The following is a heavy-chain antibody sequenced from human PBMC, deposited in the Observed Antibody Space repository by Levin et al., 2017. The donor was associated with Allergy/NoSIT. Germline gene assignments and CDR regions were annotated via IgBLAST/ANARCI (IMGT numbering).Heavy chain of an antibody. CDR3: ARGRIAAAGQPY. V-gene: IGHV3-74*01. CDR2: INSDGSST. J-gene: IGHJ4*02. D-gene: IGHD6-13*01. CDR1: GFTFSSYW. Sequence: PGGSLRLSCAASGFTFSSYWMHWVRQAPGKGLVWVSRINSDGSSTSYADSVKGRFTISRDNAKNTLYLQMNSLRAEDTAVYYCARGRIAAAGQPYWGQGTLVTVSS.